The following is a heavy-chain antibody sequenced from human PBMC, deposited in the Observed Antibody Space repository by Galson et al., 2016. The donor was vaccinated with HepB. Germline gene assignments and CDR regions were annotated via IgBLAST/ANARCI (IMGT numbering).Heavy chain of an antibody. J-gene: IGHJ4*02. CDR3: ARGRDYYGD. V-gene: IGHV4-34*01. CDR1: GGSFSGYY. Sequence: SETLSLTCAVYGGSFSGYYWSWIRQPPGKGLEWIGEINHSGSTNYNPSVKSRVTISVDTSKNQLSLKLSSVTAADTAVYHCARGRDYYGDWGQGTLVTVSS. CDR2: INHSGST. D-gene: IGHD5-24*01.